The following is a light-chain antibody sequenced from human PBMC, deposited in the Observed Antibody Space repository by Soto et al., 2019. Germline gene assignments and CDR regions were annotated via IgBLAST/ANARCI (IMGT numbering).Light chain of an antibody. CDR1: QSINSY. J-gene: IGKJ5*01. Sequence: EIVLTQSPATLSLSPGESATLSCRASQSINSYLACYQHKPGQAPRLLISDASNTATDIPARFSGCGSGTYFTLTISSLAPEDFAVYDCQQRGNWPPITFGQGTRLEIK. CDR3: QQRGNWPPIT. V-gene: IGKV3-11*01. CDR2: DAS.